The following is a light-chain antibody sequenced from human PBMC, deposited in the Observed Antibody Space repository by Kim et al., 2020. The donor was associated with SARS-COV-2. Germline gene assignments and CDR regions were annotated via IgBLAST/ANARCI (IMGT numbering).Light chain of an antibody. CDR1: SSNIGPNT. V-gene: IGLV1-44*01. CDR2: NDN. J-gene: IGLJ3*02. CDR3: ATTDDSLNGVV. Sequence: GQTVTLSYSGNSSNIGPNTVSWYRQRPGTAPNLVIYNDNRRSSGVPDRFSASKSGNSASLAISGLQSDDEADYYCATTDDSLNGVVFGGGTQLTVL.